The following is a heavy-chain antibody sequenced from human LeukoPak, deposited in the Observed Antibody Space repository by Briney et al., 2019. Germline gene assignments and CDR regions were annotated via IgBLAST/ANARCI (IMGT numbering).Heavy chain of an antibody. Sequence: SVKVSCKASGGTFSSYAISWVRQAPGQGLEWMGRIIPVFGTANYAQKFQGRVTITTDESTSTAYMELSSLRSEDTAVYYCARDPGYQLLSSWFDPWGQGTLVTVSS. J-gene: IGHJ5*02. CDR2: IIPVFGTA. D-gene: IGHD2-2*01. CDR1: GGTFSSYA. V-gene: IGHV1-69*05. CDR3: ARDPGYQLLSSWFDP.